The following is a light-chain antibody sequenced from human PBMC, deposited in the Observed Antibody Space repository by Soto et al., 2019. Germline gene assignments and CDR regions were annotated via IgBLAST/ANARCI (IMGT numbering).Light chain of an antibody. CDR2: GAS. V-gene: IGKV3-15*01. CDR3: QQCYNWPLT. Sequence: EILMTQSPATLSVSPGERATLSCRASQSVSCSLAWYQQKPGQAPRLLIYGASTRATGVPARFSGSGSGTEFALTISSLQSEDFAVYYCQQCYNWPLTFGGGTKVEIK. J-gene: IGKJ4*01. CDR1: QSVSCS.